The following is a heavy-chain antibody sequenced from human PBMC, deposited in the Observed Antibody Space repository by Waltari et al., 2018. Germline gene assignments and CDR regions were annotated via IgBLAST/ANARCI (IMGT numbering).Heavy chain of an antibody. CDR3: ARIDYGGNGGDY. J-gene: IGHJ4*02. Sequence: QLQLQESGPGLVKPSETLSLTCTVSGGSISSSSYYWGWIRQPPGKGLEWIGSIYYSGITYYNPSLKSRVTISVDTSKNQFSLKLSSVTAADTAVYYCARIDYGGNGGDYWGQGTLVTVSS. CDR2: IYYSGIT. D-gene: IGHD4-17*01. V-gene: IGHV4-39*01. CDR1: GGSISSSSYY.